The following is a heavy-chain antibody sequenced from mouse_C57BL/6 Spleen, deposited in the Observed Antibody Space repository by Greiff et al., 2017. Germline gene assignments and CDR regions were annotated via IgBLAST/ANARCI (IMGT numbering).Heavy chain of an antibody. D-gene: IGHD1-3*01. J-gene: IGHJ2*01. Sequence: QVQLQQSGAELVRPGTSVKVSCTASGYAFTNYLLAWVKQRPGQGLEWIGVINPGSGGTNYNEKFKGKATLTADKSSSTAYMQLSSLTSEDSAVYFCAREVGPHFDYWGQGTTLTVSS. V-gene: IGHV1-54*01. CDR1: GYAFTNYL. CDR2: INPGSGGT. CDR3: AREVGPHFDY.